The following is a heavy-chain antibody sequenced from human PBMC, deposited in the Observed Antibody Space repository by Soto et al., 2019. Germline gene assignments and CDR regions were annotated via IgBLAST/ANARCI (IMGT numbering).Heavy chain of an antibody. CDR1: GGSISSSNYY. D-gene: IGHD2-15*01. V-gene: IGHV4-39*01. Sequence: PSETLSLTCTVSGGSISSSNYYWGWIRQPPGKGLEWIGSIYFSGSTHYNVSLTSRVTISVATSKNQFSLRLNSVTAADTAVYYCGRGHGVVYYWGQGSLVLVSS. CDR2: IYFSGST. J-gene: IGHJ4*02. CDR3: GRGHGVVYY.